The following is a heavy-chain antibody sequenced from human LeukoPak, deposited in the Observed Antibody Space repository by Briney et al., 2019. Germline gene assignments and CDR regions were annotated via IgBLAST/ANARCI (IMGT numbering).Heavy chain of an antibody. CDR3: ARWYSSGWAFDY. J-gene: IGHJ4*02. CDR1: GGTISNYY. D-gene: IGHD6-19*01. CDR2: IHYSGNT. Sequence: SETLSLTCTVSGGTISNYYWNWIRQPPGKGVEWVGYIHYSGNTKYSSSLKSRATTSVDTSKNQFSLKLSSVTAADTAVYYCARWYSSGWAFDYWGQGTLVTVSS. V-gene: IGHV4-59*08.